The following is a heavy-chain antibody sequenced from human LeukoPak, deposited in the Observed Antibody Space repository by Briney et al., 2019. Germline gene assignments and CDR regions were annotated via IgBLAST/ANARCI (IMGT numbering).Heavy chain of an antibody. D-gene: IGHD7-27*01. CDR2: IKQDGSEK. CDR3: ARHWAHLDY. J-gene: IGHJ4*02. CDR1: GFSISNYW. Sequence: GGSLRLSCAASGFSISNYWMNWVRQAPGKGLEWVANIKQDGSEKNYVDSVKGRFTIFRDNAKNSLYLQMNGLRAEDTAVYYCARHWAHLDYWGQGTLVTVSS. V-gene: IGHV3-7*01.